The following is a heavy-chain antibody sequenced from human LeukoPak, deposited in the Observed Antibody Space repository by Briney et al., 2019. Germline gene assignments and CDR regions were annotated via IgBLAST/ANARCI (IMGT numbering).Heavy chain of an antibody. CDR1: GSSISSYY. CDR2: IYTSGST. CDR3: ARHMQRGSYYWFDP. V-gene: IGHV4-4*09. Sequence: ETLSLTCTVSGSSISSYYWSWIRQPPGKGLEWIGYIYTSGSTNYNPSLKSRVTISVDTSKNQFSLKLSSVTAADTAVYYCARHMQRGSYYWFDPWGQGTLVTVSS. D-gene: IGHD1-26*01. J-gene: IGHJ5*02.